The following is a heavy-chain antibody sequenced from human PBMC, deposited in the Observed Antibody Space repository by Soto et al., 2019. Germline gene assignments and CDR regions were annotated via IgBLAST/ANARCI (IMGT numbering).Heavy chain of an antibody. Sequence: GGSLRFSCEASGFTFSNFAMSWVRQAPGKGLEWVSGISGGGDGTYYADSVRGRFTISRDNSKNTLFLQINSLRAEDTAVYYCAKERLLGAFDIWGQGTMVTVSS. D-gene: IGHD2-15*01. CDR3: AKERLLGAFDI. V-gene: IGHV3-23*01. CDR2: ISGGGDGT. J-gene: IGHJ3*02. CDR1: GFTFSNFA.